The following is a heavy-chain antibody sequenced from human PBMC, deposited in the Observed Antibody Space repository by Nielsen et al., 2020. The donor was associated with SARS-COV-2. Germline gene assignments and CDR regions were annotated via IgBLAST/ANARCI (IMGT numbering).Heavy chain of an antibody. CDR2: ISWNSGSI. CDR3: AKGGAYCGGDCYSPYFDY. CDR1: GFTFDDYA. Sequence: SLRLSCAASGFTFDDYAMHWVRQAPGKGLEWVSGISWNSGSIGYADSVKGRFTISRDNAKNSLYLQMNSLRAEDTALYYCAKGGAYCGGDCYSPYFDYWGQGTLVTVSS. D-gene: IGHD2-21*02. J-gene: IGHJ4*02. V-gene: IGHV3-9*01.